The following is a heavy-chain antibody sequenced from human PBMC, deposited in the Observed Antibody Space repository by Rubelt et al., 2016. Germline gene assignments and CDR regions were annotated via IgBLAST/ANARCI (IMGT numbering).Heavy chain of an antibody. CDR2: ITGGSTTK. V-gene: IGHV3-48*04. Sequence: EVQLVESGGGLVQPGGSLRLSCAASGFTFSDYAMNWVRQSPGRGLEWVAYITGGSTTKYYEDSVRGRFTISRDNAKNSLYLQLNSLRAGDTAGYYCTRNNLWGRDYWGQGTLVTVSS. D-gene: IGHD7-27*01. J-gene: IGHJ4*02. CDR1: GFTFSDYA. CDR3: TRNNLWGRDY.